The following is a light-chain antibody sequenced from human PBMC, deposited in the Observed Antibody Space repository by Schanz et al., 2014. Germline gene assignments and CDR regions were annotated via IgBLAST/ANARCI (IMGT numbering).Light chain of an antibody. CDR1: HSVRSDF. CDR2: GAS. J-gene: IGKJ1*01. Sequence: EIVLTQSPGTLSLSPGERATLSCRASHSVRSDFLVWYQQKPGQAPRLLIYGASTRATGIPDRFSGSGSGTDFTLTISRLEPEDFAVYYCQQYGGPRTFGQGTKVEIK. V-gene: IGKV3-20*01. CDR3: QQYGGPRT.